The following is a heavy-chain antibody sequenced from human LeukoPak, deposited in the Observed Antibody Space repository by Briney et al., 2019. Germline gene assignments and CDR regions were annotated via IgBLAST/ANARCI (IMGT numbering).Heavy chain of an antibody. Sequence: GGSLRLSCAASGFTFSSYSMNWVRQAPGKGLEWVSCISSNSSYIYYADSVKGRFTISRDNAKNSLYLQMNSLRAEDTALYWRGRVVASCPDYWGQGTLVTVSS. D-gene: IGHD1-26*01. CDR1: GFTFSSYS. J-gene: IGHJ4*02. CDR3: GRVVASCPDY. V-gene: IGHV3-21*01. CDR2: ISSNSSYI.